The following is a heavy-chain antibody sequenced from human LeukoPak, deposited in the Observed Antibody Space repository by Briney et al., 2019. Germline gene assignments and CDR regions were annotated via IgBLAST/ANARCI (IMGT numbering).Heavy chain of an antibody. J-gene: IGHJ6*02. CDR1: GGTFSSYA. CDR3: ARIDNRATGYYYYGMDV. D-gene: IGHD5-24*01. Sequence: GASVKVSCKASGGTFSSYAISWVRQAPGQGLEWMGGIIPIFGTANYAQKFQGRVTITADESTSTAYMELSSLRSEDTAVYYCARIDNRATGYYYYGMDVWGQGTTVTVSS. V-gene: IGHV1-69*01. CDR2: IIPIFGTA.